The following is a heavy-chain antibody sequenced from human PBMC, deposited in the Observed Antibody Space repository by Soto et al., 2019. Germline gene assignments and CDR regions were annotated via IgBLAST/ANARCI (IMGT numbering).Heavy chain of an antibody. D-gene: IGHD6-13*01. CDR1: GFSLTSAKMG. CDR2: IFSNDEK. Sequence: QVTLKESGPVLVKPTETLTLTCTVSGFSLTSAKMGVSWIRQPPGKALEWLAHIFSNDEKSYSTSLKSRLTIPKDTPRGQGVPIMTNRDPGDNTTFYWAGMWYTRGRGGGGDYWGQGTLVTVSS. CDR3: AGMWYTRGRGGGGDY. J-gene: IGHJ4*02. V-gene: IGHV2-26*01.